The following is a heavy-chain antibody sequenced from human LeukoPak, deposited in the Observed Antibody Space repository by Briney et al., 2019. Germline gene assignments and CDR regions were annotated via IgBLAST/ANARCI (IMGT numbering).Heavy chain of an antibody. J-gene: IGHJ4*02. V-gene: IGHV1-46*01. CDR2: INPSGGST. Sequence: ASVKVSCKASGYTFTSYYMHWVRQAPGQGLEWMGIINPSGGSTSYAQKFQGRVTMTRDMSTSTVYMELSSLRSEDTAVCYCARDGVTIFGVVTPYYFDYWGQGTLVTVSS. CDR3: ARDGVTIFGVVTPYYFDY. CDR1: GYTFTSYY. D-gene: IGHD3-3*01.